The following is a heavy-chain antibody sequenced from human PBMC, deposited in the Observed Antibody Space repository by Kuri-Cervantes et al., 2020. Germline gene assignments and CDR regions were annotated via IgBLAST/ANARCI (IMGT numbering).Heavy chain of an antibody. Sequence: SETLSLTCTVSGGSISSSSYYWGWIRQPPGKGLEWIGSIYYSGSTYYNPSLKSRVTISVDTSKNQFSLKLSSVTAADTAVYYCAREYCSSTSCSPYYYYGMDVWGQGTTVTVSS. CDR3: AREYCSSTSCSPYYYYGMDV. V-gene: IGHV4-39*02. CDR2: IYYSGST. D-gene: IGHD2-2*01. J-gene: IGHJ6*02. CDR1: GGSISSSSYY.